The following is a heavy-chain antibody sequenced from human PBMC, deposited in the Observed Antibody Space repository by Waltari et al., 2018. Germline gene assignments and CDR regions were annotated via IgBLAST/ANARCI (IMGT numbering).Heavy chain of an antibody. D-gene: IGHD6-6*01. J-gene: IGHJ3*02. CDR3: ASHARRLDAFDI. CDR2: IIPIFGNA. CDR1: GGTFSSYA. Sequence: QVQLVQSGAEVKKPGSSVKVSCKASGGTFSSYAISWVRQAPGPGLEWMGGIIPIFGNANYEQKVQGRVTITTDESTSTAYMELGSVRAEDTAVYYWASHARRLDAFDIWGQGTMVTVSS. V-gene: IGHV1-69*05.